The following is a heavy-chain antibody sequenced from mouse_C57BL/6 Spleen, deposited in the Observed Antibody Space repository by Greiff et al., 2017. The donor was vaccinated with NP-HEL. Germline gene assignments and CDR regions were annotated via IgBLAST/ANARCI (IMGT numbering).Heavy chain of an antibody. CDR1: GYSITSGYY. V-gene: IGHV3-6*01. CDR2: ISYDGSN. D-gene: IGHD2-5*01. J-gene: IGHJ1*03. Sequence: EVKLMESGPGLVKPSQSLSLTCSVTGYSITSGYYWNWIRQFPGNKLEWMGYISYDGSNNYNPSLKNRISITRDTSKNQFFLKLNSVTTEDTATYYCARGRYYYSNYGGYFDVWGTGTTVTVSS. CDR3: ARGRYYYSNYGGYFDV.